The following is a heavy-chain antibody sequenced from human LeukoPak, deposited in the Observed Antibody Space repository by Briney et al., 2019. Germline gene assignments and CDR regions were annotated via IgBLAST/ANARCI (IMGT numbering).Heavy chain of an antibody. Sequence: ASVKVSCKASGYTFTSYYMHWVRQAPGQGLEWMGWINPNSGGTNYAQKFQGRVTMTRDTSISTAYMELSRLRSDDTAVYYCARLGIVVVPAALRHHWFDPWGQGTLVTVSS. V-gene: IGHV1-2*02. CDR3: ARLGIVVVPAALRHHWFDP. J-gene: IGHJ5*02. CDR1: GYTFTSYY. CDR2: INPNSGGT. D-gene: IGHD2-2*03.